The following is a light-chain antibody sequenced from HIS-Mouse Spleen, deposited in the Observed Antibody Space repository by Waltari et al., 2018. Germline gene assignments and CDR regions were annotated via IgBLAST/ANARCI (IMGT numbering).Light chain of an antibody. V-gene: IGLV2-23*01. CDR1: SSDVGSYNL. Sequence: QSALTQPASVSGSPGQSITISCTGTSSDVGSYNLVSWYQQHPGKDPKLMIYDGSQRPSGVSNRFSGSKSGNTASLTISGLQAEDEADYYCCSYAGSSTWVFGGGTKLTVL. J-gene: IGLJ3*02. CDR2: DGS. CDR3: CSYAGSSTWV.